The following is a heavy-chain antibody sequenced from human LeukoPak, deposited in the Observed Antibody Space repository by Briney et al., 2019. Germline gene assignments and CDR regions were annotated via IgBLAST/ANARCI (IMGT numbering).Heavy chain of an antibody. Sequence: SETLSLTCAVYGGSFSGYYWSWIRRPPGKGLEWIGEINHSGSTNYNPSLKSRVTISVDTSKNQFSLKLSSVTAADTAVYYCARGGGRYCSSTSCYPRYYYYYYMDVWGKGTTVTVSS. CDR1: GGSFSGYY. CDR3: ARGGGRYCSSTSCYPRYYYYYYMDV. D-gene: IGHD2-2*01. CDR2: INHSGST. J-gene: IGHJ6*03. V-gene: IGHV4-34*01.